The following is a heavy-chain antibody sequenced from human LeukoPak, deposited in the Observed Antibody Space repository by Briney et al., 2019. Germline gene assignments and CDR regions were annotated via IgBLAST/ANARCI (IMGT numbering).Heavy chain of an antibody. CDR2: IIPIFGTS. V-gene: IGHV1-69*05. D-gene: IGHD3-22*01. J-gene: IGHJ3*02. CDR3: AREIPGPYMIVAVGDAFDI. Sequence: ASVKVSCKASGGTFISYAISWVRQAPGQGLEWMGRIIPIFGTSNYAQKFQGRVTITTDESTSTAYMELSSLRSEDTAVYYCAREIPGPYMIVAVGDAFDIWGQGTMVTVSS. CDR1: GGTFISYA.